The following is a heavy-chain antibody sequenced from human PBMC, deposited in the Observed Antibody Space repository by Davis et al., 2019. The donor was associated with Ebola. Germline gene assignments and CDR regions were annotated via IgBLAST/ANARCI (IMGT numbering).Heavy chain of an antibody. CDR2: INAYNGNT. CDR3: ARDRGLIAAAGTKDY. CDR1: GYTFTSYG. D-gene: IGHD6-13*01. J-gene: IGHJ4*02. V-gene: IGHV1-18*01. Sequence: ASVKVSCKASGYTFTSYGISWVRQAPGQGLEWMGWINAYNGNTNYAQKLQGRVTMTTDTSTSTAYMELRSLRSDDTAVYYCARDRGLIAAAGTKDYWGQGTLVTVSS.